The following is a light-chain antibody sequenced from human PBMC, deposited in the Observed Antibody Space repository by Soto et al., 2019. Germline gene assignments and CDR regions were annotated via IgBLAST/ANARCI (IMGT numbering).Light chain of an antibody. J-gene: IGLJ2*01. V-gene: IGLV2-23*01. CDR2: EGS. Sequence: QSVLTQPASVSGSPGQSITISCTGTSSDVGSHNLVSWYQQHPGKAPKLIIYEGSKRPSGVSNRFSGSKSGNTASLTLSGLQAEDEADYYCCSYAGTTLFGGGTQLTVL. CDR3: CSYAGTTL. CDR1: SSDVGSHNL.